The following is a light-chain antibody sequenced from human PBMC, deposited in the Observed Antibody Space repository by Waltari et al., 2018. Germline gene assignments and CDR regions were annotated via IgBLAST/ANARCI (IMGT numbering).Light chain of an antibody. Sequence: DIQMTQSPSSLSASVGDTVTITCQPSQDISNYLLCYQQKPGKAPNLLIYDASNVEAGVPSRFSGSGAGTYFTFTISSLQPEDIATYYWQQYGYLLTFGPGTKVDIK. V-gene: IGKV1-33*01. CDR2: DAS. J-gene: IGKJ3*01. CDR3: QQYGYLLT. CDR1: QDISNY.